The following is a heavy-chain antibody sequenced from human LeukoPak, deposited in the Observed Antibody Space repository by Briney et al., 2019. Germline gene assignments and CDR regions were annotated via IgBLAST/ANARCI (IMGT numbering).Heavy chain of an antibody. J-gene: IGHJ6*02. Sequence: APVKVSCKASGGTFSSYAISWVRQAPGQELEWMGGIIPIFGTANYAQKFQGRVTITADESTSTAYMELSSLRSEDTAVYYCARVLFGSTSTSGMDVWGQGTTVTVSS. CDR1: GGTFSSYA. CDR3: ARVLFGSTSTSGMDV. CDR2: IIPIFGTA. V-gene: IGHV1-69*13. D-gene: IGHD2-2*01.